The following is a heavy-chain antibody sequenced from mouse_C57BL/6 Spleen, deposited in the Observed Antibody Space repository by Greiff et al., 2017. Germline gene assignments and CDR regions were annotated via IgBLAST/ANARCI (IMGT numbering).Heavy chain of an antibody. J-gene: IGHJ2*01. Sequence: QVQLQQPGTELVKPGASVKLSCKASGYTFTSYWMHWVKQRPGQGLEWIGNINPSNGGTNYNEKFKSKATLTVDKSSSTAYMQLSSLTSEDSAVYDCARSRAYYSNYDYFDYWGQGTTLTVSS. CDR3: ARSRAYYSNYDYFDY. CDR1: GYTFTSYW. V-gene: IGHV1-53*01. CDR2: INPSNGGT. D-gene: IGHD2-5*01.